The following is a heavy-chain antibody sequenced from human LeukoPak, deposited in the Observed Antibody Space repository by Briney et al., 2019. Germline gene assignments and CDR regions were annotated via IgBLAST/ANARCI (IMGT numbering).Heavy chain of an antibody. V-gene: IGHV3-66*01. CDR2: IYSGGST. CDR1: GFTFDDYG. D-gene: IGHD3-9*01. Sequence: GGSLRLSCAASGFTFDDYGMSWVRQAPGKGLEWVSVIYSGGSTYYADSVKGRFTISRDNSKNTLYLQMNSLRAEDTAVYYCASSILTGYFDYWGQGTLVTVSS. J-gene: IGHJ4*02. CDR3: ASSILTGYFDY.